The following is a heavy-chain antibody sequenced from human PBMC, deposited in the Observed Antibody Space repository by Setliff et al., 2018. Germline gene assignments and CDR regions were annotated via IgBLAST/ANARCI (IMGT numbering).Heavy chain of an antibody. D-gene: IGHD1-1*01. CDR1: GESFSNNY. Sequence: PSETLSLTCSVYGESFSNNYWSWIRQTPGKGLEWIGESNHGGSTSYHPSLKSRLTMSVDTSKNQFSLKLTSVTAADTAIYYCARGSTGIYDPWGQGILVTVSS. CDR3: ARGSTGIYDP. V-gene: IGHV4-34*01. CDR2: SNHGGST. J-gene: IGHJ5*02.